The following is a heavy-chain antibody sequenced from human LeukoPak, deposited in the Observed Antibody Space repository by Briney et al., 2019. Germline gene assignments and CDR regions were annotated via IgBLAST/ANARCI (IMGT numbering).Heavy chain of an antibody. CDR2: IYTSGST. Sequence: SETLSLTCTVSGVSISSYYWTWIRQSAGKGLEWIGRIYTSGSTYYNPSLKSRVSMSVDTSKNQFSLKLSSVTAADTAVYYCARGRYSYGPQNYDYMDVWGKGTTVTVSS. CDR3: ARGRYSYGPQNYDYMDV. V-gene: IGHV4-4*07. J-gene: IGHJ6*03. CDR1: GVSISSYY. D-gene: IGHD5-18*01.